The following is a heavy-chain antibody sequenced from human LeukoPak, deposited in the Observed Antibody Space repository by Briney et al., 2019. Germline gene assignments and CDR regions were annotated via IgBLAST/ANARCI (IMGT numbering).Heavy chain of an antibody. J-gene: IGHJ6*03. Sequence: GGSLRLSCAASGFTFSSYSMNWVRQAPGKGLEWVSSISSSSYIYYADSVKGRFTISRDNAKNSLYLQMNSLRAEDTAVYYCARGGVVPAAIHYYYHYMDVWGKGTTVTVSS. CDR3: ARGGVVPAAIHYYYHYMDV. V-gene: IGHV3-21*01. D-gene: IGHD2-2*01. CDR1: GFTFSSYS. CDR2: ISSSSYI.